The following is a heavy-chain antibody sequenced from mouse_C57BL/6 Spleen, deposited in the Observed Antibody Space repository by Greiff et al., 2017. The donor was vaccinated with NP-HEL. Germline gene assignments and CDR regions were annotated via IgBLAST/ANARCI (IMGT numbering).Heavy chain of an antibody. V-gene: IGHV1-52*01. CDR1: GYTFTSYW. D-gene: IGHD1-1*01. J-gene: IGHJ3*01. Sequence: QVQLQQPGAELVRPGSSVKLSCKASGYTFTSYWMHWVKQRPIQGLEWIGNIDPSDSETHYNQKFKDKATLTVDKSSSTAYMQLSSLTSEDSAVYYCARDGSSYGNAYWGQGTLVTVSA. CDR2: IDPSDSET. CDR3: ARDGSSYGNAY.